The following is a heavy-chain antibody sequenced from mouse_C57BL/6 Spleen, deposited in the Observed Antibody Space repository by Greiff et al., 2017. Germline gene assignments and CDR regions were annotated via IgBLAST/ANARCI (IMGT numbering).Heavy chain of an antibody. D-gene: IGHD1-1*01. CDR1: GYTFTSYW. CDR2: IHPNSGST. Sequence: LQESGAELVKPGASVKLSCKASGYTFTSYWMHWVKQRPGQGLEWIGMIHPNSGSTNYNEKFKSKATLTVDKSSSTAYMQLSSLTSEDSAVYYCARWATVAFDYWGQGTTLTVSS. CDR3: ARWATVAFDY. V-gene: IGHV1-64*01. J-gene: IGHJ2*01.